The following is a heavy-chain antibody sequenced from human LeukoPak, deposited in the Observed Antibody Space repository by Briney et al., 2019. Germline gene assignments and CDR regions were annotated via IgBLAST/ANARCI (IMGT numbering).Heavy chain of an antibody. V-gene: IGHV1-18*04. Sequence: ASVKASCKASGYTFTSYGISWVRQAPGQGLEWMGWISAYNGNTNYAQKLQGRVTMTTDTSTSTAYMELRSLRSDDTAVYYCARVPGAAYYYGMDVWGKGTTVTVSS. D-gene: IGHD2-15*01. CDR2: ISAYNGNT. CDR3: ARVPGAAYYYGMDV. CDR1: GYTFTSYG. J-gene: IGHJ6*04.